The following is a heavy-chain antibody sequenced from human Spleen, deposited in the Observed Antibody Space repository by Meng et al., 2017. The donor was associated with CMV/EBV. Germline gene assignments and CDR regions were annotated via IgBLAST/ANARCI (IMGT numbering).Heavy chain of an antibody. CDR3: ARVNIVVVIAAYWYFDL. CDR1: GYTFSIYG. D-gene: IGHD2-21*01. J-gene: IGHJ2*01. V-gene: IGHV1-18*01. Sequence: ASVKVSCKASGYTFSIYGISWVRQAPGQGLEWMGWISAYNGNTNYAQKLQGRVTMTTDTSTSTAYMELRSLRSDDTAVYYCARVNIVVVIAAYWYFDLWGRGTLVTVSS. CDR2: ISAYNGNT.